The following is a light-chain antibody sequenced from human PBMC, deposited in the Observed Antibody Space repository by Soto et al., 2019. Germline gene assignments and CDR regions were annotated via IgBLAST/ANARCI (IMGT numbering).Light chain of an antibody. V-gene: IGLV2-14*01. CDR3: SSYTSNTVV. CDR2: EVT. J-gene: IGLJ2*01. CDR1: SSDVGGYDY. Sequence: QSVLTQPASVSGSPGQSITISCTGTSSDVGGYDYVSWYQHHPGKAPKFMIYEVTNRPSGVSHRFSGSKSGNTASLTISGLQAEDEADYYCSSYTSNTVVFGGGTQLTVL.